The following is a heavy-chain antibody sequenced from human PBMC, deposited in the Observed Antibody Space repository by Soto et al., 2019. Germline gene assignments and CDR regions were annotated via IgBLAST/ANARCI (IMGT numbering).Heavy chain of an antibody. Sequence: GSVKVSRQTSGYFINDYYMHWVRKAPGQELEWMGWVSNRNGVTNYAEHFRDRVTISTDTSTNTVYVELWSLRSDDAAVYFCARERLKTGWYGFDYWGQGPQVTVSS. V-gene: IGHV1-18*04. CDR3: ARERLKTGWYGFDY. J-gene: IGHJ4*02. CDR2: VSNRNGVT. D-gene: IGHD6-19*01. CDR1: GYFINDYY.